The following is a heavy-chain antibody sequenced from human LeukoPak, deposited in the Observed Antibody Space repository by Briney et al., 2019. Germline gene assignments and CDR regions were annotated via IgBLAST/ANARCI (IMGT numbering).Heavy chain of an antibody. J-gene: IGHJ4*02. V-gene: IGHV3-30*07. D-gene: IGHD4-23*01. Sequence: PGGSLRLSCAASGFTFRSYAMHWVRQAPGKGPEWVAVMSYDGSDKYYADSVKGRFTISRDNSKNTLYLQMDSLRVEDTAVYYCAQGHYVGNSELLDNWGQGSLVIVSS. CDR2: MSYDGSDK. CDR1: GFTFRSYA. CDR3: AQGHYVGNSELLDN.